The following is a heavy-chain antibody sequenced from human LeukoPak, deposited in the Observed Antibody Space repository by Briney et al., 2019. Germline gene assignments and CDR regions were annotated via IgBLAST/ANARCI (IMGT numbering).Heavy chain of an antibody. CDR3: AKDIVVVPALDY. Sequence: GRSLRLSCAASGFTFSSYGMHWVRQAPGKGLEWVAVISYDGSNKYYADSVKGRFTISRDNSKNTLYLQMNSLRAEDTAVYYCAKDIVVVPALDYWGQGTPVTVSS. CDR1: GFTFSSYG. V-gene: IGHV3-30*18. J-gene: IGHJ4*02. D-gene: IGHD2-2*01. CDR2: ISYDGSNK.